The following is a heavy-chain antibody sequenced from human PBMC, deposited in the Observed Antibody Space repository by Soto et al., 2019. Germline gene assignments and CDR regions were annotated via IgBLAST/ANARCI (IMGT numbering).Heavy chain of an antibody. V-gene: IGHV1-69*06. CDR1: GGAFRSYG. Sequence: SVKGSCKAAGGAFRSYGISWVRRPPGQGLEWMGGIIPIFGTANYAQKFQGRVTITADKSTSTAYMELSRLRSEDTAVYYCARDWDLVVVEETPEGMHFWGQATTVTVSS. CDR3: ARDWDLVVVEETPEGMHF. CDR2: IIPIFGTA. J-gene: IGHJ6*02. D-gene: IGHD2-15*01.